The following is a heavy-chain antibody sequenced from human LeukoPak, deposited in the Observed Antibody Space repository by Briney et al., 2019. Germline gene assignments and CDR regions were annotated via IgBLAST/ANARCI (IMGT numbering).Heavy chain of an antibody. V-gene: IGHV3-48*03. Sequence: GGSLRLSCAASGFTFSSYEMHWVRQAPGKGLEWVSYISSSGSTIYYADSVKGRFTISRDNAESSLYLQMNSLRAEDTAVYYCARDYGGSSPFDYWGQGTLVTVSS. CDR3: ARDYGGSSPFDY. J-gene: IGHJ4*02. D-gene: IGHD4-23*01. CDR2: ISSSGSTI. CDR1: GFTFSSYE.